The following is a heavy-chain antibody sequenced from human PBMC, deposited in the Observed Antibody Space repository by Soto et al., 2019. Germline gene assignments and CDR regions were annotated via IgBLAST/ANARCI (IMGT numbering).Heavy chain of an antibody. CDR3: ARHLAGRVYGQDY. CDR2: IYSSGNP. J-gene: IGHJ4*02. D-gene: IGHD6-19*01. Sequence: SETLSLTCTVSGGSISSYFWSWIRQPPGKGLEWIGQIYSSGNPNYNPSLKSRVTISVDTSKNQFSLKLSSVTAADTAVYYCARHLAGRVYGQDYWGPGSQVTVSS. CDR1: GGSISSYF. V-gene: IGHV4-59*08.